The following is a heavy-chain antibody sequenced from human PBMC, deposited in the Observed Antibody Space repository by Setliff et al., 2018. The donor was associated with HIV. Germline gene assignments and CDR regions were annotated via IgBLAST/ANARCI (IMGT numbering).Heavy chain of an antibody. CDR1: GGTFSSYA. Sequence: ASVKVSCKASGGTFSSYAISWVRQAPGQGLEWMGGIIPILGIANYAQKFQGRVTITADESTSTAYMELSSLRSEDSAVYYCASSWSRVPYYGLDVWGQGTTVTVSS. CDR3: ASSWSRVPYYGLDV. V-gene: IGHV1-69*10. J-gene: IGHJ6*02. D-gene: IGHD6-13*01. CDR2: IIPILGIA.